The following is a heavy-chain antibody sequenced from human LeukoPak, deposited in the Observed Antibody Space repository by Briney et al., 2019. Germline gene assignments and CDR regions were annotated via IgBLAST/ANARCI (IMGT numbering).Heavy chain of an antibody. CDR3: ARDSPGIMIFGVVTPN. CDR2: IIQDGSEK. CDR1: GFTFSSFW. V-gene: IGHV3-7*05. Sequence: PGGSLRFSCAASGFTFSSFWMSWVRQAPGKGLEWVAKIIQDGSEKYYVDSVKGRFTISRDNAKNSLYLQMNSLRAEDTAVYYCARDSPGIMIFGVVTPNGGQGALVTVSS. J-gene: IGHJ4*02. D-gene: IGHD3-3*01.